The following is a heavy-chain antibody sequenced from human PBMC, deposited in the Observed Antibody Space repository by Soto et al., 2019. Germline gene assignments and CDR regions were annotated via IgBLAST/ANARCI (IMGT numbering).Heavy chain of an antibody. J-gene: IGHJ4*02. Sequence: GGSLRLSCAASGFTFSSYAMSWVRQAPGKGLEWVSAISGSGGSTYYADSEKGRFTISRDNSKNTLYLQMNSLRADDTAVYYCAKDSNIVVVVAANWGQGTLVTVSS. D-gene: IGHD2-15*01. CDR2: ISGSGGST. CDR3: AKDSNIVVVVAAN. CDR1: GFTFSSYA. V-gene: IGHV3-23*01.